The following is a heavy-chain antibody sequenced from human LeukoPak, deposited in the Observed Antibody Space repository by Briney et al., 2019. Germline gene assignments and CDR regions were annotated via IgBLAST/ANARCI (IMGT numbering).Heavy chain of an antibody. D-gene: IGHD1-26*01. V-gene: IGHV3-11*01. CDR3: ARDGSGSYPSYFDY. J-gene: IGHJ4*02. CDR2: ISSSGSTI. CDR1: GFAFSDYY. Sequence: GGSLRLSCAASGFAFSDYYMSWIRQAPGKGLEWVSYISSSGSTIYYADSVKGRFTISRDNAENSLYLQMNSLRAEDTAVYYCARDGSGSYPSYFDYWGQGTLVTVSS.